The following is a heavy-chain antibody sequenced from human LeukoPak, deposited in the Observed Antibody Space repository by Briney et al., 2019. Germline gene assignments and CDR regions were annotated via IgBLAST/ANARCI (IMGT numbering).Heavy chain of an antibody. V-gene: IGHV3-23*01. CDR2: ISGGGGST. CDR3: AKDGQSSGYAFDI. J-gene: IGHJ3*02. D-gene: IGHD3-22*01. Sequence: GGSLRLSCAASGFTFSSYAMSWVRQAPGKGLEWVSAISGGGGSTYYADSVKGRFTISRDNSKNTLYLQMNSLRAEDTAVYYCAKDGQSSGYAFDIWGQGTMVTVSS. CDR1: GFTFSSYA.